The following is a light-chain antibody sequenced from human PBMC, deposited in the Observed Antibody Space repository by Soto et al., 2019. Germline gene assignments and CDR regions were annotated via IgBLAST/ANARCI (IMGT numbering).Light chain of an antibody. CDR2: GAS. V-gene: IGKV3-11*01. CDR3: QQHFNGPIT. Sequence: EIVLTQSPAAVSLSPGERATLSCRASQSISSFLAWYQQKPGQAPRLLIYGASNRATGIPARFSGSGSGTDFTLTISSLEPEDFAVYYCQQHFNGPITFGQGTRLEIK. J-gene: IGKJ5*01. CDR1: QSISSF.